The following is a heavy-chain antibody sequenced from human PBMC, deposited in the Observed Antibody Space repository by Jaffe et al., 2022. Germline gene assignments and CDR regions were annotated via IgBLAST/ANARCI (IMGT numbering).Heavy chain of an antibody. CDR2: INPNSGGT. CDR3: ARGRWQQLRVDYYYMDV. D-gene: IGHD6-13*01. V-gene: IGHV1-2*02. J-gene: IGHJ6*03. CDR1: GYTFTGYY. Sequence: QVQLVQSGAEVKKPGASVKVSCKASGYTFTGYYMHWVRQAPGQGLEWMGWINPNSGGTNYAQKFQGRVTMTRDTSISTAYMELSRLRSDDTAVYYCARGRWQQLRVDYYYMDVWGKGTTVTVSS.